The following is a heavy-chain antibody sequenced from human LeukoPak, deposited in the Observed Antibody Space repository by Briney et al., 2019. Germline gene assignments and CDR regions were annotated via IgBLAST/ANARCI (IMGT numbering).Heavy chain of an antibody. CDR2: IYYSGST. Sequence: PSETLSLTCTVSGGSISSSSNYWGWIRQPPGKGLEWIGSIYYSGSTYYNPSLKSRVTISVDTSKNQFSLKLSSVTAADTAVYYCASPQYSYGLDWGQGTLVTVSS. CDR3: ASPQYSYGLD. D-gene: IGHD5-18*01. J-gene: IGHJ4*02. V-gene: IGHV4-39*01. CDR1: GGSISSSSNY.